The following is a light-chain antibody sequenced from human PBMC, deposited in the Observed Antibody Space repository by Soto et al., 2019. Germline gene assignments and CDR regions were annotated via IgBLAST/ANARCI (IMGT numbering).Light chain of an antibody. CDR1: QTVSSNY. V-gene: IGKV3-20*01. J-gene: IGKJ4*01. CDR3: QQYGSSALT. CDR2: GAS. Sequence: EIVWTQSPGTLSWSRGASAPLSCRASQTVSSNYLAWYKQKPGQAPRLLIYGASSRATGIPDRFSGSGSGTDYTLTIRRLEPEVFAVDYCQQYGSSALTFDGG.